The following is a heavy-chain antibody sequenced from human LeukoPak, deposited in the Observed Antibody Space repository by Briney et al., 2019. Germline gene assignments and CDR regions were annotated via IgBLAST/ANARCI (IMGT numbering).Heavy chain of an antibody. Sequence: GASVKVSCKASGYTFTSYDINWVRQATGQGLEWMGWMNPNSGNTGYAQKFQGRVTMARNTSISTAYMELSSLRSEDTAVYYCARGNEVVYSSSLGDAFDIWGQGTMVTVSS. J-gene: IGHJ3*02. CDR1: GYTFTSYD. CDR2: MNPNSGNT. D-gene: IGHD6-13*01. V-gene: IGHV1-8*01. CDR3: ARGNEVVYSSSLGDAFDI.